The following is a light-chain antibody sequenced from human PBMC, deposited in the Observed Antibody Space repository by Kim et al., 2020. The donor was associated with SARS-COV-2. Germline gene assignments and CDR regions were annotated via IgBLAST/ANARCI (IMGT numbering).Light chain of an antibody. J-gene: IGKJ4*01. CDR1: QSVSSY. CDR3: QQRSNWPPLLT. CDR2: DAS. Sequence: EIVLTQSPATLSLSPGERATLSCRASQSVSSYLAWYQQKPGQAPRLLIYDASNRATGIPARFSGSGSWTDFTLTISSLEPEDFAVYYCQQRSNWPPLLTFGGGTKVDIK. V-gene: IGKV3-11*01.